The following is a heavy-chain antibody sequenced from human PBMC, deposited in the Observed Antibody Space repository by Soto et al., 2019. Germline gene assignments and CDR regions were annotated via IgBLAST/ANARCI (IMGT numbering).Heavy chain of an antibody. V-gene: IGHV5-51*01. CDR1: GYTLTSYW. J-gene: IGHJ4*02. CDR2: IYPGDSYT. CDR3: ATRGNSHAYFDF. D-gene: IGHD5-18*01. Sequence: EFMMICFQGSGYTLTSYWLASVRQIPGKGLDWMGLIYPGDSYTRYSPSFQGQVTISADKFISTAYLQWSSLKASDTAMYYCATRGNSHAYFDFWGQGTLVTVSS.